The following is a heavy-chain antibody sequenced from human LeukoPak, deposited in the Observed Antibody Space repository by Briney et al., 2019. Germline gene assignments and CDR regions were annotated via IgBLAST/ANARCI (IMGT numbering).Heavy chain of an antibody. Sequence: GGSLRLSCAASGFTLSSFRMSWVRQAPGKGLEWVSRIIDSGVTRYADSVKGRFTISRDNSKNTLYLQMNSLRAEDTAVYYCAKDGRDGHNFDYWGQGTLVTVSS. CDR3: AKDGRDGHNFDY. J-gene: IGHJ4*02. CDR2: IIDSGVT. V-gene: IGHV3-23*01. CDR1: GFTLSSFR. D-gene: IGHD5-24*01.